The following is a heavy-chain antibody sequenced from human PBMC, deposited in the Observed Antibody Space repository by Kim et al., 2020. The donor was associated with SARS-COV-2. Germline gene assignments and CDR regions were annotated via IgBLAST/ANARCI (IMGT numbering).Heavy chain of an antibody. CDR2: ISSSGSTI. J-gene: IGHJ6*02. V-gene: IGHV3-48*03. CDR3: ARDELGGYDLGYYYYGMDV. CDR1: GFTFSSYE. D-gene: IGHD5-12*01. Sequence: GGSLRLSCAASGFTFSSYEMNWVRQAPGKGLEWVSYISSSGSTIYYADSVKGRFTISRDNAKNSLYLQMNSLRAEDTAVYYCARDELGGYDLGYYYYGMDVWGQGTTVTVSS.